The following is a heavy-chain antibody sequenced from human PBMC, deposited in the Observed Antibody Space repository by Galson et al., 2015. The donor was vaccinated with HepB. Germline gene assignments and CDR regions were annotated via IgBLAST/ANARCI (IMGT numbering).Heavy chain of an antibody. CDR1: GFTFDNYG. J-gene: IGHJ3*02. Sequence: SLRLSCASSGFTFDNYGMSWVRQAPGKGLEWVSGINWNGGSTGYADSVKGRFTISRDNAKNSLYLQMNSLRAEDTALYYCARCPYSSSWDDAFDIWGQGTMVTVSS. CDR3: ARCPYSSSWDDAFDI. CDR2: INWNGGST. D-gene: IGHD6-13*01. V-gene: IGHV3-20*04.